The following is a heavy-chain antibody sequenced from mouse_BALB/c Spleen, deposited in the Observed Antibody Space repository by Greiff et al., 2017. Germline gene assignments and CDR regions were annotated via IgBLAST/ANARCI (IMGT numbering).Heavy chain of an antibody. Sequence: QVQLQQSGPELVRPGVSVKISCKGSGYTFTDYAMHWVKQSHAKSLEWIGVISTYYGNTNYNQKFKGKATMTVDKSSSTAYMELARLTSEDSAIYYCAREDGNYVWYFDVWGAGTTVTVSS. CDR1: GYTFTDYA. CDR3: AREDGNYVWYFDV. CDR2: ISTYYGNT. J-gene: IGHJ1*01. V-gene: IGHV1-67*01. D-gene: IGHD2-1*01.